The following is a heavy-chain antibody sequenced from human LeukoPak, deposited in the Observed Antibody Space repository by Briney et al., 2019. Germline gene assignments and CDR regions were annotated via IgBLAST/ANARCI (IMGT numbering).Heavy chain of an antibody. CDR2: IYPGDSDT. V-gene: IGHV5-51*01. J-gene: IGHJ5*02. CDR1: GYTFTASW. D-gene: IGHD6-13*01. Sequence: GESLKISCKGSGYTFTASWIGWVRQMPGKGLEWMGIIYPGDSDTRYSPSFQGQVTISADKSTNTAYLQWSSLEASDTAMYYCARLIAADGYKWFDPWGQGTLVTVSS. CDR3: ARLIAADGYKWFDP.